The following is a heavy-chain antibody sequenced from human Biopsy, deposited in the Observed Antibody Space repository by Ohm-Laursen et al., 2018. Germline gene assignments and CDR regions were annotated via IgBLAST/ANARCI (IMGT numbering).Heavy chain of an antibody. CDR2: IYYTGHT. V-gene: IGHV4-59*07. J-gene: IGHJ4*02. CDR3: ARLTGDPSY. D-gene: IGHD7-27*01. Sequence: SDTLSLTWTVSGGSIKSYYWNWIRQSPGKGLEWIGFIYYTGHTNYNPSLKSRATISVDTSKNQFSLKVISVTAVDTAVYYCARLTGDPSYWGQGILVTVSS. CDR1: GGSIKSYY.